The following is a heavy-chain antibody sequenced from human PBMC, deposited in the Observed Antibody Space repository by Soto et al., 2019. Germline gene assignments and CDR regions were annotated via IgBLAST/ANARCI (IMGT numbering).Heavy chain of an antibody. CDR1: GFTFSRYS. J-gene: IGHJ4*02. CDR3: ARESEDLTSNFDY. CDR2: ISSTTNYI. Sequence: GGSLRLSCAASGFTFSRYSMNWVRQAPGKGLEWVSSISSTTNYIYYADSMKGRFTVSRDNAKNSVYLDMNSLSAEDTAVYYCARESEDLTSNFDYWGQGTLVTSPQ. V-gene: IGHV3-21*01.